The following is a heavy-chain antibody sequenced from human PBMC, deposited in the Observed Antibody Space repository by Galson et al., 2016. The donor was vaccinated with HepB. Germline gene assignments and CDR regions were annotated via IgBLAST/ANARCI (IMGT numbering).Heavy chain of an antibody. D-gene: IGHD6-19*01. CDR2: INWYSGTV. J-gene: IGHJ4*02. V-gene: IGHV3-9*01. Sequence: SLRLSCAASGFTFDDYAMPWVRHSPGKGLEWVAGINWYSGTVFYAASVKGRFTISRDNNRNSIYLQMDNLSVEDTAFYFCARDPYQWLSKYYFDYWGQGALVTVSS. CDR3: ARDPYQWLSKYYFDY. CDR1: GFTFDDYA.